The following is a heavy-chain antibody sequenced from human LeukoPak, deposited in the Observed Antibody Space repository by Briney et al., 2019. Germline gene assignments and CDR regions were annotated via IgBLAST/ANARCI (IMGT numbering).Heavy chain of an antibody. V-gene: IGHV1-18*01. CDR2: ISAYNGNT. CDR1: GYTFTSYG. D-gene: IGHD2-21*02. J-gene: IGHJ6*02. Sequence: GASVKVSCKASGYTFTSYGISWVRQAPGQGLEWMGWISAYNGNTNYAQKLQGRVTMTTDTSTSTAYMELSRLKSDDTAMYYCARVRYCGGDCFRQYYYGMGVWGQGTTVSVSS. CDR3: ARVRYCGGDCFRQYYYGMGV.